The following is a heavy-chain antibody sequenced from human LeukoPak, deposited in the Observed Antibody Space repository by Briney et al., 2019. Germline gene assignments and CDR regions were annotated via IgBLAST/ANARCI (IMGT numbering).Heavy chain of an antibody. CDR1: GGSFSDYY. J-gene: IGHJ4*02. CDR3: ARVSEGYCSGGSCYIIDY. CDR2: INHSGSS. Sequence: SETLSLTCAVYGGSFSDYYWTWLRQPPGKGLEWIGEINHSGSSNYNPSLESRVTMSVDTSKNQFSLKMNSVTAADTAVYYCARVSEGYCSGGSCYIIDYWGQGTLVTVSS. D-gene: IGHD2-15*01. V-gene: IGHV4-34*01.